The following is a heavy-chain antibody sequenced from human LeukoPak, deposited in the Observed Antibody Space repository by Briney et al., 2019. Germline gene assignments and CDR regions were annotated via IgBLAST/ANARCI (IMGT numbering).Heavy chain of an antibody. CDR1: GFTFRSYA. J-gene: IGHJ4*02. CDR3: ARTWGIAFGGVIAPPGY. V-gene: IGHV3-23*01. Sequence: GGSLRLSCAASGFTFRSYAVSWVRQAPGRGREWVSAISGSGGSTYYADSVEGGFTTSRDNSKNKLYLQMNSMRGEDTAVYYCARTWGIAFGGVIAPPGYWGQGTLVTVSS. D-gene: IGHD3-16*02. CDR2: ISGSGGST.